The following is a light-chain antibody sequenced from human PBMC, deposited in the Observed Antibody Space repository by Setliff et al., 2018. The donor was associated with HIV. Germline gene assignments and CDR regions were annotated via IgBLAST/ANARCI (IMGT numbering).Light chain of an antibody. CDR3: QTWGSGVRV. Sequence: QPVLAQSPSASASPGASVKVTCTLSSGHNDYAIAWHQQQPDKGPRFLMKVNADGSRNKADGIPDRFSGSSSGSERYLTISRLQFEDEGDYYCQTWGSGVRVFGGGTKVTVL. V-gene: IGLV4-69*02. J-gene: IGLJ3*02. CDR1: SGHNDYA. CDR2: VNADGSR.